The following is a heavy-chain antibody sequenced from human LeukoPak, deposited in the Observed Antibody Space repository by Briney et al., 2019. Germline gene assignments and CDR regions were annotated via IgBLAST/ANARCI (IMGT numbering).Heavy chain of an antibody. CDR1: GFTFSSYG. V-gene: IGHV3-30*18. D-gene: IGHD5-24*01. CDR2: ISYDGSNK. Sequence: GRSLRLSCAASGFTFSSYGMHWVRQAPVKGLEWVAVISYDGSNKYYADSVKGRFTISRDNSMNTLYLQMNSLRDEDTAVYYCAQAWRWLQLNCWGQGTLVTVSS. J-gene: IGHJ4*02. CDR3: AQAWRWLQLNC.